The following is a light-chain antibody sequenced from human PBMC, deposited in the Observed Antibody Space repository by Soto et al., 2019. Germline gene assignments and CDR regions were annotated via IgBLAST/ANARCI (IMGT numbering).Light chain of an antibody. CDR3: TVWDDSLRGRL. Sequence: QSVLTQPPSASGTPGQRVTISCSGSSSNIESNFVYWYQQFPGTAPRLLIYRNNQRPSGVPDRFSGYKSGTSASLAISALRSEDEADYYCTVWDDSLRGRLFGGGTKVTVL. CDR2: RNN. V-gene: IGLV1-47*01. CDR1: SSNIESNF. J-gene: IGLJ2*01.